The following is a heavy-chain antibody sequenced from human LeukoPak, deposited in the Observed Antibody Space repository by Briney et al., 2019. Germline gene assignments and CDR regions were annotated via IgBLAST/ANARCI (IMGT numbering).Heavy chain of an antibody. J-gene: IGHJ4*02. D-gene: IGHD5-18*01. CDR2: TYYRSKWYN. CDR1: GDSVSSNSAA. V-gene: IGHV6-1*01. CDR3: ARDPGYSYGVNFDC. Sequence: SQTLSLTCAISGDSVSSNSAAWNWIRQSPSRGLEWLGRTYYRSKWYNDYAVSVKSRITINPDTSKSQFSLQLNSVTPEDTAVYYCARDPGYSYGVNFDCWGQGTLVTVSS.